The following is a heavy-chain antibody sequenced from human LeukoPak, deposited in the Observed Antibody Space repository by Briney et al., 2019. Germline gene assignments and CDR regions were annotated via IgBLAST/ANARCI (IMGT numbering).Heavy chain of an antibody. CDR2: INPNSGGT. Sequence: ASVKVSCKASGYTFTGYYMHWVRQAPGQGLGWMGWINPNSGGTNYAQKFKGWVTMTRDTSISTAYMELSRLRSDDTAVYYCARGPGLVPFDYWGQGTLVTVSS. CDR3: ARGPGLVPFDY. J-gene: IGHJ4*02. D-gene: IGHD3/OR15-3a*01. CDR1: GYTFTGYY. V-gene: IGHV1-2*04.